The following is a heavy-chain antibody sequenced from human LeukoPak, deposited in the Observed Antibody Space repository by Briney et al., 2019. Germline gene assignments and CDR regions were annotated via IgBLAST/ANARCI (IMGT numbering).Heavy chain of an antibody. CDR2: IYTSGST. CDR3: ARAWPRAARPGEVYYFDY. Sequence: SETLSLTCTVSGGSISSGSYYWSWIRQPAGKGLEWIGRIYTSGSTNYNPSLKSRVTISVDTSKNQFSLKLSSVTAADTAVYYCARAWPRAARPGEVYYFDYWGQGTLVTVSS. CDR1: GGSISSGSYY. V-gene: IGHV4-61*02. J-gene: IGHJ4*02. D-gene: IGHD6-6*01.